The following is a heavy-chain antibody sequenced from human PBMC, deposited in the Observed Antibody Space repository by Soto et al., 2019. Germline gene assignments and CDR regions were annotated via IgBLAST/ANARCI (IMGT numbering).Heavy chain of an antibody. CDR1: GYTFTSYG. Sequence: ASVKVSCKASGYTFTSYGISWVRQAPGQGLEWMGGIIPIFGTANYAQKFQGRVTITADESTSTAYMELSSLRSEDTAVYYCAREGGWARDSSSSDYYGMDVWGQGTTVTVSS. CDR3: AREGGWARDSSSSDYYGMDV. J-gene: IGHJ6*02. D-gene: IGHD6-6*01. V-gene: IGHV1-69*13. CDR2: IIPIFGTA.